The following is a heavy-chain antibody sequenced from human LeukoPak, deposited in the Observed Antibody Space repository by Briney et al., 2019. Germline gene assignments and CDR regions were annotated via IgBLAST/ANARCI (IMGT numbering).Heavy chain of an antibody. CDR1: GFTFSGST. CDR3: TRLSVSNWFDP. J-gene: IGHJ5*02. D-gene: IGHD1-14*01. CDR2: IRTEAHSYAT. V-gene: IGHV3-73*01. Sequence: PGGSLRLSCAASGFTFSGSTMYWVRQAPGKGLEWVGRIRTEAHSYATEYAASVKGRFTISRDDSENTAYPQMNTLKSEDTAVYYCTRLSVSNWFDPWGQGTLVTVSS.